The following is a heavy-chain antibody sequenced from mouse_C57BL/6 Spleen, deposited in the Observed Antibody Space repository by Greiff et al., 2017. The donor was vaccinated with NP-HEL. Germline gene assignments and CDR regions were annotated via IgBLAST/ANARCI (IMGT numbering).Heavy chain of an antibody. Sequence: VQLQESGPGLVQPSQSLSITCTVSGFSLTSYGVHWVRQSPGKGLEWLGVIWSGGSTDYNAAFISRLSIRKDNSKSQVFFKMNSLQADDTAIYYCARKITTVVAFYAMDYWGQGTSVTVSS. D-gene: IGHD1-1*01. CDR1: GFSLTSYG. CDR2: IWSGGST. CDR3: ARKITTVVAFYAMDY. J-gene: IGHJ4*01. V-gene: IGHV2-2*01.